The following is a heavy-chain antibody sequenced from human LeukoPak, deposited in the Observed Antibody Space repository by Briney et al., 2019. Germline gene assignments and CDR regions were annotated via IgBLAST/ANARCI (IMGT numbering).Heavy chain of an antibody. CDR3: ARGYGGKLNWFDP. D-gene: IGHD4-23*01. CDR2: INHSGST. CDR1: GGSFSGYY. Sequence: SETLSLTCAVYGGSFSGYYWSWIRQPPGKGLEWIGEINHSGSTNYNPSLKSRVTISVDTSKNQFSLKLSSVTAADTAVYYCARGYGGKLNWFDPWSQGTLVTVSS. J-gene: IGHJ5*02. V-gene: IGHV4-34*01.